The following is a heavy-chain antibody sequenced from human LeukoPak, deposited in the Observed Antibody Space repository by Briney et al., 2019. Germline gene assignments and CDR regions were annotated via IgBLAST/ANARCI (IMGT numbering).Heavy chain of an antibody. V-gene: IGHV3-23*01. CDR1: GFTFSSYA. CDR3: ASYSSSRSVGSLDY. J-gene: IGHJ4*02. Sequence: GGSLRLSCAASGFTFSSYAMSWVRQAPGKGLDWVSAISGSGGSTYYADSVKGRFTISRDNSKNTLYLQMNSLRAEDTAVYYCASYSSSRSVGSLDYWGQGTLVTVSS. D-gene: IGHD6-13*01. CDR2: ISGSGGST.